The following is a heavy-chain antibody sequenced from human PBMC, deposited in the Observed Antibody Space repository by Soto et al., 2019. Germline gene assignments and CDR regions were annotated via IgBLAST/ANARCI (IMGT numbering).Heavy chain of an antibody. J-gene: IGHJ4*02. CDR2: ITRDGYNK. Sequence: GGSLRLSCAGSGFIFKNYALNWVRQAPGKGLEWVASITRDGYNKYYADSVKGRFTISRDNSRDTLSLQMTALTIEDSSVYYCTKSSGGSSSVGMDYWGQGTRVTVPQ. V-gene: IGHV3-30*04. CDR3: TKSSGGSSSVGMDY. D-gene: IGHD6-6*01. CDR1: GFIFKNYA.